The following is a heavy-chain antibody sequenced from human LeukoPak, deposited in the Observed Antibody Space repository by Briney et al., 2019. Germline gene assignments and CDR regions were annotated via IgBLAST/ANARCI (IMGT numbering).Heavy chain of an antibody. D-gene: IGHD5-18*01. CDR2: ISSNGGST. CDR3: ASKRGYSYALGD. CDR1: GFTFSSYG. Sequence: PGGSLRLSCAASGFTFSSYGMHWVRQAPGKGLEYVSAISSNGGSTYYANSVTGRFTISRDNSKKTLYLQMGSLRAEDMAVYYCASKRGYSYALGDWGQGTLVTVSS. J-gene: IGHJ4*02. V-gene: IGHV3-64*01.